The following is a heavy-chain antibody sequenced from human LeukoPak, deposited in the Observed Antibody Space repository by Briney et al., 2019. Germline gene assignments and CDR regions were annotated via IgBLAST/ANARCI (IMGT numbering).Heavy chain of an antibody. V-gene: IGHV4-34*01. D-gene: IGHD3-22*01. CDR3: ARQPLYYYYDSSGKGPVDY. Sequence: SETLSLTCAVYGESFTGYYWSWIRQPPGKGLEWIGEINHSGSTNYNPSLKSRVTISVDTSKNQFSLKLGSVTAADTAVYYCARQPLYYYYDSSGKGPVDYWGQGTLVTVSS. CDR1: GESFTGYY. J-gene: IGHJ4*02. CDR2: INHSGST.